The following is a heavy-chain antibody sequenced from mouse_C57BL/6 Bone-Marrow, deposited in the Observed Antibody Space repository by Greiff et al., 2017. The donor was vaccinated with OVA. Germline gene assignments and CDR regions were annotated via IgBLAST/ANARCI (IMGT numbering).Heavy chain of an antibody. CDR1: GYTFTDYE. D-gene: IGHD1-1*01. V-gene: IGHV1-15*01. CDR3: TRWDYYGSRVWYFDV. J-gene: IGHJ1*03. CDR2: IDPETGGT. Sequence: LQESGAELVRPGASVTLSCKASGYTFTDYEMHWVKQTPVHGLEWIGAIDPETGGTAYNQKFKGKAILTADKSSSTAYMELRSLTSEDSAVYYGTRWDYYGSRVWYFDVWGTGTTVTVSS.